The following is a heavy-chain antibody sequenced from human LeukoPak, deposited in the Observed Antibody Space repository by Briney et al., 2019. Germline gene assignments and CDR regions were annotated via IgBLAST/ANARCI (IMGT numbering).Heavy chain of an antibody. CDR2: ISYDGSNK. CDR3: AKDRYYYDSSGLGETDY. Sequence: GGSLRLSCAASGFTFSSYGMHWVRQAPGKGLEWVAVISYDGSNKYYADSVMGRFTISRDNSKNTLYLQMNSLRAEDTAVYYCAKDRYYYDSSGLGETDYWGQGTLVTVSS. J-gene: IGHJ4*02. V-gene: IGHV3-30*18. D-gene: IGHD3-22*01. CDR1: GFTFSSYG.